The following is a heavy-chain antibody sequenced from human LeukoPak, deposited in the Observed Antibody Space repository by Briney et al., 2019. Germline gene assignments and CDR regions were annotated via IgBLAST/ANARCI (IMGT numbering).Heavy chain of an antibody. CDR1: GGSIRSHY. J-gene: IGHJ4*02. V-gene: IGHV4-59*11. CDR2: IYYSGST. CDR3: ARVRYNWNYFDY. D-gene: IGHD1-20*01. Sequence: SETLSLTCTVSGGSIRSHYWSWIRQPPGKELEWIGYIYYSGSTNYNPSLKSRVTISVDTSKNQFSLKLSSVTAADTAVYYCARVRYNWNYFDYWGQGTLVTVSS.